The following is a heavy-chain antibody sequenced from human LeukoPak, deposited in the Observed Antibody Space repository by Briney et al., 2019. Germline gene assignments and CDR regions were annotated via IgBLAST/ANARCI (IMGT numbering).Heavy chain of an antibody. V-gene: IGHV3-7*01. CDR2: IKQDGSEK. Sequence: GGSLRLSCAASRFTFSRYWMSWVRQAPGKGLEWVANIKQDGSEKYYVDSVKGRFTISRDNAKNSLYLQMNSLRVEDTAVYYCARDPSLAAPPNWGQGTLVTVSS. J-gene: IGHJ4*02. CDR3: ARDPSLAAPPN. CDR1: RFTFSRYW. D-gene: IGHD6-6*01.